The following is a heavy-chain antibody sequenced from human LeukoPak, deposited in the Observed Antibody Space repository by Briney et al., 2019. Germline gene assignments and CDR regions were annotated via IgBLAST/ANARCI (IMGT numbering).Heavy chain of an antibody. CDR2: ISSSSSYI. CDR3: AKRIAAAGPYFDS. D-gene: IGHD6-13*01. CDR1: GFTFSSYR. V-gene: IGHV3-21*04. Sequence: GGSLRLSCAASGFTFSSYRMNWVRRAPGKGLEWVSSISSSSSYIYYADSVKGRFTISRDNSKNTLSLQMDSLRAEDTAVYYCAKRIAAAGPYFDSWGQGTLVTVSS. J-gene: IGHJ4*02.